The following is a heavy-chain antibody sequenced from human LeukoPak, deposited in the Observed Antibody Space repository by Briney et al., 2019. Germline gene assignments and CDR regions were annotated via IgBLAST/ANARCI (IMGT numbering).Heavy chain of an antibody. Sequence: SDTLSLTCAVYGGSFSGYYWSWIRQPPGKGLEWIGEINHSGSTNYNPSLKSRVTISVDTSKNQFSLKLSSVTAADTAVYYCARGGGYSYGFHYYYGMDVWGKGTTVTVSS. J-gene: IGHJ6*04. V-gene: IGHV4-34*01. CDR2: INHSGST. CDR3: ARGGGYSYGFHYYYGMDV. D-gene: IGHD5-18*01. CDR1: GGSFSGYY.